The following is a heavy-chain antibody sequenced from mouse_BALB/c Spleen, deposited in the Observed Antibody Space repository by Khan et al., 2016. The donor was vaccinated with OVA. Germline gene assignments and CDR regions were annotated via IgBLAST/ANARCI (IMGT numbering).Heavy chain of an antibody. CDR2: TTSGGSYT. CDR3: ARLGNS. D-gene: IGHD2-1*01. CDR1: GFTFSSYG. V-gene: IGHV5-6*01. Sequence: EVELVESGGDLVKPGGSLKLSCAASGFTFSSYGMSWVRQTPDKRLEWVATTTSGGSYTYYPDSVKGRFTISRDNAKNTLDLQITSLKSVDTAMYYCARLGNSWGQGTLVTVSA. J-gene: IGHJ3*01.